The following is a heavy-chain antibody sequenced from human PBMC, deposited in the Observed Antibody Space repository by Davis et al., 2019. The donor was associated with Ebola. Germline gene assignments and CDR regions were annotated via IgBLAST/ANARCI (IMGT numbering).Heavy chain of an antibody. CDR2: IYPGDSDT. Sequence: GESLKISCQGSGYNFRDYWIVWVRQMPGKGLEWMGNIYPGDSDTRYSPSFQGQVTLSADKSSTTAYLQGRSLKASDSAMYYCARQGGGSGRLTSFDYWGQGTLITVSS. CDR1: GYNFRDYW. CDR3: ARQGGGSGRLTSFDY. V-gene: IGHV5-51*01. J-gene: IGHJ4*02. D-gene: IGHD1-26*01.